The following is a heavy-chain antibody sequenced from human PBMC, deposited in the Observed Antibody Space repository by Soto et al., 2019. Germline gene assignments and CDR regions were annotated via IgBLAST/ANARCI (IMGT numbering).Heavy chain of an antibody. CDR2: TYYRSKWYN. V-gene: IGHV6-1*01. J-gene: IGHJ6*02. Sequence: SQTLSLTCAISGDSVSSNSAAWNLIRQSPSRGLEWLGRTYYRSKWYNDYAVSVKSRITINPDTSKNQFSLQLNSVTPEDTAVYYCAREVNTAGYGMDVWGQGTTVTVSS. D-gene: IGHD5-18*01. CDR3: AREVNTAGYGMDV. CDR1: GDSVSSNSAA.